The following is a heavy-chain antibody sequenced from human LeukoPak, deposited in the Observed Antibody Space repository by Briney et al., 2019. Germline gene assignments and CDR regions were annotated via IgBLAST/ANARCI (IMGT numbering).Heavy chain of an antibody. CDR1: GYTFTSYG. Sequence: GASVKVSCKASGYTFTSYGISWVRQAPGQGLEWMGWISAYNGNTNYAQKLQGRVTMTTDTSTSTAYMELRSLRSDDTAVYYCASDSYYYDSSGYSDYWGQGTLVTVSS. J-gene: IGHJ4*02. CDR3: ASDSYYYDSSGYSDY. V-gene: IGHV1-18*01. CDR2: ISAYNGNT. D-gene: IGHD3-22*01.